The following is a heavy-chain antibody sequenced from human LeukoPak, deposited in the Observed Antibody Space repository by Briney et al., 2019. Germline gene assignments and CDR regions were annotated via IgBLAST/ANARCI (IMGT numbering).Heavy chain of an antibody. CDR2: INPNSGGT. V-gene: IGHV1-2*02. CDR1: GYTFTGYY. CDR3: ARVSATLDHAFDI. D-gene: IGHD1-26*01. J-gene: IGHJ3*02. Sequence: GASVKVSCKASGYTFTGYYMHWVRQAPGQGLEWMGWINPNSGGTNYAQKFQGRVTMTRDTSISTAYMELSRLRPDDTAVYYCARVSATLDHAFDIWGQGTMVTVSS.